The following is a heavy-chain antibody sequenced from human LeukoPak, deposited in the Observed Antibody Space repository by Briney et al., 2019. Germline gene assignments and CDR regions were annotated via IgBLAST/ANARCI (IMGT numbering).Heavy chain of an antibody. D-gene: IGHD5-18*01. CDR3: ARAGDSYGTGYYFDY. CDR2: IYYTCAT. J-gene: IGHJ4*02. V-gene: IGHV4-59*01. CDR1: GGSISSYY. Sequence: SETLSLTRIVSGGSISSYYWSWIRLPPAKGLDGIGYIYYTCATYYNPSLKSRVTISLDTSKNQLSLKLSSVTAADAAVYYCARAGDSYGTGYYFDYWGQGALVTVSS.